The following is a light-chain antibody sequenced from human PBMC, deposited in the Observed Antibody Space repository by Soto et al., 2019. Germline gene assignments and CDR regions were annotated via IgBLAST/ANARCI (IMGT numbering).Light chain of an antibody. CDR2: AAS. CDR1: QRIITW. V-gene: IGKV1-5*01. J-gene: IGKJ4*01. Sequence: DIQMTQSPSALSASVGDRFTISFLASQRIITWLAWYQQKPGRAPKLLIYAASTLQTGVPSRFSGGGSGTDFTLTITSLRPEDFATYYCQQLNVYPSTFGGGTKVDIK. CDR3: QQLNVYPST.